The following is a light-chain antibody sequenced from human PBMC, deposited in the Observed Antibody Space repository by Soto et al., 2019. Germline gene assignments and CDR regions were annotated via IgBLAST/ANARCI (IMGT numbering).Light chain of an antibody. CDR2: DAS. CDR3: QHYDNLPLT. CDR1: RTINTY. Sequence: DVRMTQSPSSLSASVGDTITITCRASRTINTYLNWYQQKPGKAPKLLIYDASNLETGVPSRFSGSGSGTDFTFTISSLQPEDIATYYCQHYDNLPLTFGGGTKVEIK. J-gene: IGKJ4*01. V-gene: IGKV1-33*01.